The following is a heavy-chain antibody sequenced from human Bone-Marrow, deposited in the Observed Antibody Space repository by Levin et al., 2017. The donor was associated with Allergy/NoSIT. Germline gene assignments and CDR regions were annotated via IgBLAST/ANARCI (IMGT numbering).Heavy chain of an antibody. CDR3: NTVYSGSWYELEVPHHYSYMDV. CDR2: IKRNIDAEAP. CDR1: GFTFTHAW. Sequence: NPGGSLRLSCAASGFTFTHAWMSWVRQAPGKGLEWVGRIKRNIDAEAPDYAPPVKGRFTISRDDSKNTLYLQMNSLKTEDTAVYYCNTVYSGSWYELEVPHHYSYMDVWGKGTTVTVSS. V-gene: IGHV3-15*01. J-gene: IGHJ6*03. D-gene: IGHD6-13*01.